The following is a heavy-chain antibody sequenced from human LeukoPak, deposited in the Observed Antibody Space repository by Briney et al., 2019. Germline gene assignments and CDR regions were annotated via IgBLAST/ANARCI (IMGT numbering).Heavy chain of an antibody. D-gene: IGHD3-22*01. CDR2: ISGSGGST. J-gene: IGHJ4*02. V-gene: IGHV3-23*01. Sequence: GGSLRLSCAASGFTFSSYAMSWVRQAPGKGLEWVSAISGSGGSTYYADSVKGRFTISRDNSKNTLYLQMNSLRAEDTAVYYCARDPYYYDSSGNDYWGQGTLVTVSS. CDR3: ARDPYYYDSSGNDY. CDR1: GFTFSSYA.